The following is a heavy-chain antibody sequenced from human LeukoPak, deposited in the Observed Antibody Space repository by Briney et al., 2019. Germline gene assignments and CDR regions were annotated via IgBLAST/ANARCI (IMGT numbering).Heavy chain of an antibody. J-gene: IGHJ4*02. V-gene: IGHV3-33*06. CDR3: AKDKDTPATAQPQRGYFES. Sequence: GGSLRLSCAASGFPFSGSGMHWVRQAPGKGLEWVAIIWYDGSNQYYADSVKGRFTISRDNSKNTVDLQMNSLRAEDTAVYFCAKDKDTPATAQPQRGYFESWGQGTLVTVSS. D-gene: IGHD2-21*02. CDR2: IWYDGSNQ. CDR1: GFPFSGSG.